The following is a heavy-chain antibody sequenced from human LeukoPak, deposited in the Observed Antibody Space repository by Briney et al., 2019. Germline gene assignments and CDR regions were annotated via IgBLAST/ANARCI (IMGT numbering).Heavy chain of an antibody. CDR3: ARDRPTGASRLFVVQ. V-gene: IGHV3-21*01. Sequence: PGGSLRLSCAASGLTFRSYSMTWVRQAPGKGLEWVSSMSSGSRYIYYADSVRGRFTISRDNAKNSLYLLMNSLRAEDTSVYYCARDRPTGASRLFVVQWGQGTLVTVSS. D-gene: IGHD3-3*01. CDR1: GLTFRSYS. J-gene: IGHJ4*02. CDR2: MSSGSRYI.